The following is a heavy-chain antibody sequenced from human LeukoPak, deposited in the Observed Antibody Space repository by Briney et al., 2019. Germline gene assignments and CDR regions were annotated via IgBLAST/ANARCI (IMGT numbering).Heavy chain of an antibody. CDR1: GLTFSSYW. Sequence: PGGSLRLSCAASGLTFSSYWMTWVRQAPGKGLEWVANIKQDGSEKYYVDSVKGRFTISRDNANNSLYLQMNSLRAEDTAVYYCASRYCSIRQCYLGSYKCMDVWGKGTTVTVSS. V-gene: IGHV3-7*01. CDR2: IKQDGSEK. J-gene: IGHJ6*03. D-gene: IGHD2-2*01. CDR3: ASRYCSIRQCYLGSYKCMDV.